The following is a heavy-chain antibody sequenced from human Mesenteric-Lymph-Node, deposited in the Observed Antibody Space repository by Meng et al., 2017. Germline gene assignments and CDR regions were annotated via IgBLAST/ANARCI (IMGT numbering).Heavy chain of an antibody. Sequence: GESLKISCKGSGYSFTSYWIGWVRQMPGKGLEWMGIIYPGDSDTRYSPSFQGQVTISADKSISTAYLQWSSLKASDTAMYYCARQSSGSYWAYYYYGMAVWGQGNTVNGAS. V-gene: IGHV5-51*01. CDR3: ARQSSGSYWAYYYYGMAV. CDR2: IYPGDSDT. J-gene: IGHJ6*01. CDR1: GYSFTSYW. D-gene: IGHD1-26*01.